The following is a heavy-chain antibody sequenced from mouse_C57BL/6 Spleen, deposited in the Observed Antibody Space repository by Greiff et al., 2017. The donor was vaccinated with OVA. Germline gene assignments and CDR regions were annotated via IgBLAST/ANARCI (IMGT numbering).Heavy chain of an antibody. CDR2: IYPGDGDT. D-gene: IGHD1-1*01. CDR3: ARYYYGSSGGFFDY. CDR1: GYAFSSSW. V-gene: IGHV1-82*01. Sequence: VQGVESGPELVKPGASVKISCKASGYAFSSSWMNWVKQRPGKGLEWIGRIYPGDGDTNYNGKFKGKATLTADKSSSTAYMQLSSLTSEDSAVYFCARYYYGSSGGFFDYWGQGTTLTVSS. J-gene: IGHJ2*01.